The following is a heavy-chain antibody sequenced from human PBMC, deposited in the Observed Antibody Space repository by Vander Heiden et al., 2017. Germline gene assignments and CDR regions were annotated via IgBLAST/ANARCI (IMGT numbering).Heavy chain of an antibody. Sequence: EVQLVESGGGLVQPGGSLRLSCAASGFTFSTYWMSWVRQAPGKGLEWVANIKEDGSAKYYVDPVKGRFTISRDNSKNSLYLQITSLRAEDTAVYYGARYWSRHDSWAYWGQGTLVT. CDR2: IKEDGSAK. CDR1: GFTFSTYW. J-gene: IGHJ4*02. D-gene: IGHD2-8*02. CDR3: ARYWSRHDSWAY. V-gene: IGHV3-7*01.